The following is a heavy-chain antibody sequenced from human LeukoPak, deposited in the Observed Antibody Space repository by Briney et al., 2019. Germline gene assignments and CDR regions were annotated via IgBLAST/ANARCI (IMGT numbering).Heavy chain of an antibody. J-gene: IGHJ4*02. CDR1: GFTFRSYS. V-gene: IGHV3-21*01. Sequence: GSLRLSCAASGFTFRSYSMNWVRQAPGKGLEWVASISSTGDYIFYTDSVKGRFTISRDNTENSLYLQMNVLRTEDTAVYYCARVTGTTSGAYNSWGQGTLVTASS. D-gene: IGHD1-7*01. CDR3: ARVTGTTSGAYNS. CDR2: ISSTGDYI.